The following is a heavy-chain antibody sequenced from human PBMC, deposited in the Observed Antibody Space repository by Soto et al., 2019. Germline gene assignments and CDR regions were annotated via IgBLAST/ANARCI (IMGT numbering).Heavy chain of an antibody. CDR2: IIPIFGTA. CDR1: GGTFSSYA. Sequence: QVQLVQSGAEVKKPGSSVKVSCKASGGTFSSYAISWVRQAPGQGLEWMGGIIPIFGTANYAQKFQGRVTITADESTSTAYMELSSLRYEDTAVYYCASGLRAGPLKYYYGMDVWGQGTTVTVSS. V-gene: IGHV1-69*01. CDR3: ASGLRAGPLKYYYGMDV. J-gene: IGHJ6*02. D-gene: IGHD2-8*01.